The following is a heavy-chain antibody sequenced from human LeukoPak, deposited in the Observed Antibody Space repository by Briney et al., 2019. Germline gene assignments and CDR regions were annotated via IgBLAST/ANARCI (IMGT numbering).Heavy chain of an antibody. Sequence: GGSLRLSCAASGYTFSSYAMSWVRQAPGKGLEWVASINHNGNVNYYVDSVKGRFTISRDNAKNSLYLQMSNLRAEDTAVYFCARGGGLDVWGQGATVTVSS. CDR3: ARGGGLDV. D-gene: IGHD3-16*01. CDR1: GYTFSSYA. V-gene: IGHV3-7*03. J-gene: IGHJ6*01. CDR2: INHNGNVN.